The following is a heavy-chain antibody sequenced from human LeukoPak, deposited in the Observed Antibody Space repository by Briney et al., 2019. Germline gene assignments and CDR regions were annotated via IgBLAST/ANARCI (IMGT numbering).Heavy chain of an antibody. CDR2: IWYDGSNK. CDR1: GFTFSSYG. V-gene: IGHV3-33*01. D-gene: IGHD1-1*01. Sequence: AGGSLRLSCAASGFTFSSYGMHWVRQATGKGLEWVAVIWYDGSNKYYADSVKGRFTISRGNSKNTLYLQMNSLRAEDTAVYYCARDWVLYGMDVWGQGTTVTVSS. CDR3: ARDWVLYGMDV. J-gene: IGHJ6*02.